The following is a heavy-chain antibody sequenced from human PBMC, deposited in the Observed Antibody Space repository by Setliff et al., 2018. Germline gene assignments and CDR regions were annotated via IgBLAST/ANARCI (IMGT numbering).Heavy chain of an antibody. V-gene: IGHV4-61*09. CDR3: ARMSGFQYIDV. D-gene: IGHD3-3*01. Sequence: KASETLSLTCTVSGDSISSRRNYWGWFRQPAGKELEWIGQIYTSWSTNYNPSLKSRVTISLDTSKNQFSLSLNSVTAEDTAVYYCARMSGFQYIDVWDKGTTVTVSS. J-gene: IGHJ6*03. CDR2: IYTSWST. CDR1: GDSISSRRNY.